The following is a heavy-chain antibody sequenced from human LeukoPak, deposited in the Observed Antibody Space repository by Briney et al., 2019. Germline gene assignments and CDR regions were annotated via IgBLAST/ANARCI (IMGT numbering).Heavy chain of an antibody. J-gene: IGHJ4*02. CDR1: GFPFSSYA. Sequence: GGSLRLSCAASGFPFSSYAMNWVRQAPGKGLEWVSAISGSGASTYYADSVKDRFTLSRDDSKNTLYLQMNSLRAEDTAVCYCAKSRSSSSTSCYNYWGQGTLVTVSS. CDR3: AKSRSSSSTSCYNY. V-gene: IGHV3-23*01. D-gene: IGHD2-2*02. CDR2: ISGSGAST.